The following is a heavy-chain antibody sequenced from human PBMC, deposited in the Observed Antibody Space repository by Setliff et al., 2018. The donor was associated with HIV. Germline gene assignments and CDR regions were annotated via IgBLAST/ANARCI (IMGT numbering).Heavy chain of an antibody. D-gene: IGHD3-10*01. CDR1: GYTFTSYA. V-gene: IGHV1-69*05. CDR3: AILYGSGSGILDY. Sequence: SVKVSCKASGYTFTSYAISWVRQAPGQGLEWMGGIIPIFGTANYAQKFQGRVTITTDESTSTAYMELSSLRSEDTAVYYCAILYGSGSGILDYWGQGTLVTVSS. CDR2: IIPIFGTA. J-gene: IGHJ4*02.